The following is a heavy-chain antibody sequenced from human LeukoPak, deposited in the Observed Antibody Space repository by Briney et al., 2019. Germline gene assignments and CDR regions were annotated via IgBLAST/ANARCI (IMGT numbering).Heavy chain of an antibody. CDR3: AKNLYCGGGSCYPSALGMDV. J-gene: IGHJ6*02. CDR1: GFTFSSYA. V-gene: IGHV3-23*01. CDR2: ISGSGNRT. Sequence: GGSLRLSCAASGFTFSSYAMGWVRQAPGKGLEWVSSISGSGNRTHYADSVKGRFTISRDNSKNTLFLQMNSLRAEDTAVYYCAKNLYCGGGSCYPSALGMDVWGQGTTVTVSS. D-gene: IGHD2-15*01.